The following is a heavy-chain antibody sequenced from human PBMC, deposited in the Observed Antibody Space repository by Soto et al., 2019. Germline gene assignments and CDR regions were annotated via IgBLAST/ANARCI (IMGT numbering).Heavy chain of an antibody. CDR2: IRGDGSEN. CDR1: GFTFSDYW. V-gene: IGHV3-7*05. CDR3: ARCVGAVPGSN. D-gene: IGHD6-19*01. J-gene: IGHJ4*02. Sequence: EVQLVESGGGLVQPGGSLRLSCAAPGFTFSDYWMSWVRQAPGKGPEWVANIRGDGSENYYADSVKGRFTISRDNAKSTLFLQMNSLRAEDTAVYYCARCVGAVPGSNWGQGTLVTVSP.